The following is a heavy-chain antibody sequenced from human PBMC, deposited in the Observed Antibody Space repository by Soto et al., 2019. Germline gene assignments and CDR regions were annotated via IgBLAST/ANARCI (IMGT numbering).Heavy chain of an antibody. CDR3: TTLYPSLGMLTRAGLIAFDI. CDR2: IKSKTDGGTT. D-gene: IGHD7-27*01. Sequence: GGSLRLSCAASGFTFSNAWMSWVRQAPGKGLEWVGRIKSKTDGGTTDYAAPVKGRFTISRDDSKNTLYLQMNSLKTEDTAVYYCTTLYPSLGMLTRAGLIAFDIWGQGTMVTVSS. V-gene: IGHV3-15*01. CDR1: GFTFSNAW. J-gene: IGHJ3*02.